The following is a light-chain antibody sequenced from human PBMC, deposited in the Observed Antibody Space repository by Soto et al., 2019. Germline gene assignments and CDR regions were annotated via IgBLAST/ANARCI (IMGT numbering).Light chain of an antibody. CDR1: SSDVGGYTY. V-gene: IGLV2-14*01. J-gene: IGLJ1*01. CDR2: EVS. Sequence: QSVLTQPASVSGSPGQSITISCTGTSSDVGGYTYVSWYQQHPGKAPKLMIYEVSNRPSGVSNRFSGSKSGNTASLTISGLQAEEEADYYCTSYTTSSTYVFGTGTKVTVL. CDR3: TSYTTSSTYV.